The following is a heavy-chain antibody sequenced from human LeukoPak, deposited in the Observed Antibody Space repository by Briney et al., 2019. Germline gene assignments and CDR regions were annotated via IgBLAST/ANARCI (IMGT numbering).Heavy chain of an antibody. CDR1: GGPISSGGYS. CDR3: AREGDDAFDI. Sequence: SETLSLTCAVSGGPISSGGYSWSWIRQPPGKGLEWIGYIYYSGSTYYNPSLKSRVTISVDTSKNQFSLKLSSVTAADTAVYYCAREGDDAFDIWGQGTMVTVSS. V-gene: IGHV4-30-4*07. J-gene: IGHJ3*02. CDR2: IYYSGST. D-gene: IGHD3-10*01.